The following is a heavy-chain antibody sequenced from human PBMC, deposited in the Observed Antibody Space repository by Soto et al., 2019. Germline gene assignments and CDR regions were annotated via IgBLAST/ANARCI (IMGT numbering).Heavy chain of an antibody. D-gene: IGHD3-3*01. V-gene: IGHV2-5*01. CDR2: IYCNDDK. CDR3: AHSNPPPSGYYISDWFDP. CDR1: GFSLSTSGVG. J-gene: IGHJ5*02. Sequence: SGPTLVNPTQTLTLTCTFSGFSLSTSGVGVGWIRQPPGKALEWLALIYCNDDKRYSPSLKSRLTITKDTSKNQVVLTMTNMDPVDTATYYCAHSNPPPSGYYISDWFDPWGQGTLVTVSS.